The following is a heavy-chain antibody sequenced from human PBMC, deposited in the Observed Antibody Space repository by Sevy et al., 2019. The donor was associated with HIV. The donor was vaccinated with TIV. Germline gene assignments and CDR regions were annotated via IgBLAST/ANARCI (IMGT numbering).Heavy chain of an antibody. CDR3: AKDPRDEYQLLKVFDY. CDR1: GFTFSSYA. J-gene: IGHJ4*02. CDR2: ISGSGANT. V-gene: IGHV3-23*01. D-gene: IGHD2-2*01. Sequence: GGSLRLSCAASGFTFSSYAMSWVRQAPGKGLEWVSGISGSGANTYYADSVKGRFTISRDNSKNTLFLQMNSLRAEDTAVYYCAKDPRDEYQLLKVFDYWGQGTLVTVSS.